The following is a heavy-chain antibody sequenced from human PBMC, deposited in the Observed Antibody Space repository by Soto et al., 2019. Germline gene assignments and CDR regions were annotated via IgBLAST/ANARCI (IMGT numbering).Heavy chain of an antibody. CDR3: ARRRFGYGSWYFDL. Sequence: QVQLVQSGAEVKKPGSSVKVSCKASGGAFSSYAISWVRQAPGQGLEWMGGNLPLFNISNYAQKFQGRVPITADEPTSTAYMDLSNLTSEDTAVYYCARRRFGYGSWYFDLWGRGTLSTVSS. J-gene: IGHJ2*01. CDR2: NLPLFNIS. CDR1: GGAFSSYA. D-gene: IGHD3-10*01. V-gene: IGHV1-69*01.